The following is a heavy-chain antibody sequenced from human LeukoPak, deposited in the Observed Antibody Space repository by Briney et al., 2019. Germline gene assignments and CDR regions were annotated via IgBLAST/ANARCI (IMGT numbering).Heavy chain of an antibody. CDR2: INGYNGNT. Sequence: ASVKVSCKASGYTFTNYGISWVRQAPGQGLEWMGWINGYNGNTNYAQKLQGRVTMTTDTSTSTAYMELRSLRSDDTAVYYCARDQVDCSGGTCYSVFWFDPWGQGTLVTVSS. D-gene: IGHD2-15*01. CDR1: GYTFTNYG. V-gene: IGHV1-18*01. J-gene: IGHJ5*02. CDR3: ARDQVDCSGGTCYSVFWFDP.